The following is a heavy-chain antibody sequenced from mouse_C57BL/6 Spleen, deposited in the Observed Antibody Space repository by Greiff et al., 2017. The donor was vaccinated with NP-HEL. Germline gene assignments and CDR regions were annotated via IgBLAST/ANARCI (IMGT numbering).Heavy chain of an antibody. J-gene: IGHJ2*01. CDR2: IYPGDGDT. D-gene: IGHD2-4*01. CDR3: ARGRGLIYFDY. V-gene: IGHV1-82*01. CDR1: GYAFSSSW. Sequence: QVQLQQSGPELVKPGASVKISCKASGYAFSSSWMNWVKQRPGKGLEWIGRIYPGDGDTNYNGKFKGKATLTVDKSSSTAYMQLSSLTSEDSAVYFCARGRGLIYFDYWGQGTTLTVSS.